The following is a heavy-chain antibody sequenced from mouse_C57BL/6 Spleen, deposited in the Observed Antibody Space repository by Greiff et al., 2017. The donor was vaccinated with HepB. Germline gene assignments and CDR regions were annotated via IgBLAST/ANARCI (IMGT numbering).Heavy chain of an antibody. CDR2: IYPGDGDT. D-gene: IGHD1-1*01. J-gene: IGHJ4*01. Sequence: VQLQQSGPELVKPGASVKISCKASGYAFSSSWMNWVKQRPGKGLEWIGRIYPGDGDTNYNGKFKGKATLTADKSSSTAYMQLSSLTSEDSAVYFCARPPHYGSSYDYAMDYWGQGTSVTVSS. CDR1: GYAFSSSW. CDR3: ARPPHYGSSYDYAMDY. V-gene: IGHV1-82*01.